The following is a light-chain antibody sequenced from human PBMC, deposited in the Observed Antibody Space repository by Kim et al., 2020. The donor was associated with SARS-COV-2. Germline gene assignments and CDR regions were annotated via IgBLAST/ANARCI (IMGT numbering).Light chain of an antibody. CDR2: DAS. CDR3: QQRSNWPPFT. Sequence: SPGERATLSCRTSQSVSSYLAWYQQKPGQAPRLLIYDASNRATGIPARFSGSGSGTDFTLTISSLEPEDFAVYYCQQRSNWPPFTFGQGTRLEIK. J-gene: IGKJ5*01. V-gene: IGKV3-11*01. CDR1: QSVSSY.